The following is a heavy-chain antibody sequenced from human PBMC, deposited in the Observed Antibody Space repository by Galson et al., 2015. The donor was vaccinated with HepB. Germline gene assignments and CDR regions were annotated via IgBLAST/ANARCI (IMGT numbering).Heavy chain of an antibody. D-gene: IGHD3-10*01. CDR3: AREGDYYANNWFDP. J-gene: IGHJ5*02. V-gene: IGHV1-69*04. Sequence: SVKVSCKASGGTFSSYTISWVRQAPGQGLEWMGRIIPILGIANYAQKFQGRVTITADKSTSTAYMELSSLRSEDTAVYYCAREGDYYANNWFDPWGQGTLVTVSS. CDR2: IIPILGIA. CDR1: GGTFSSYT.